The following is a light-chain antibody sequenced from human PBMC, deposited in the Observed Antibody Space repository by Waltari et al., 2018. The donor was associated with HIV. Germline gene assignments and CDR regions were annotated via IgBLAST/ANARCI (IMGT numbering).Light chain of an antibody. V-gene: IGLV3-1*01. J-gene: IGLJ2*01. Sequence: SYQLTQPPSISVTAGQTATITCSGNRLAHKYVAWYQRRPGQSPVALIFQDNKRPSGIPERFSGSNFGDTATLAISETQGDDEGEYYCQAWDNNSVVFGGGTRLTVL. CDR3: QAWDNNSVV. CDR1: RLAHKY. CDR2: QDN.